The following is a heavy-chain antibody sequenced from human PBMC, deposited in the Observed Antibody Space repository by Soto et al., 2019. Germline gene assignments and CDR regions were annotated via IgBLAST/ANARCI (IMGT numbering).Heavy chain of an antibody. CDR2: INHSGST. D-gene: IGHD3-16*02. CDR3: ARSQPVMITFGGVIVPSSWFDP. J-gene: IGHJ5*02. Sequence: QVQLQQWGAGLLKPSETLSLTCAVYGGSFSGYYWSWIRQPPGKGLEWIGEINHSGSTNYNPSLKSRVTISVDTSKNQFSLKLSSVTAADTAVYYCARSQPVMITFGGVIVPSSWFDPWGQGTLVTVSS. CDR1: GGSFSGYY. V-gene: IGHV4-34*01.